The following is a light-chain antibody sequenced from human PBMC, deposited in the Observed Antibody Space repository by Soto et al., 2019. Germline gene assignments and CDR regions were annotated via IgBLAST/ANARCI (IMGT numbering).Light chain of an antibody. V-gene: IGLV2-14*01. Sequence: QSALAQPASVSGSPGQTISISCTGTSSDVGGYNAVSWYQHHPGKAPKLIIYEVTHRPVGVSGRFSASKSGNTASLTITGLQAEDEADYYCNSFRVNRLYVFGTGTKLTVL. CDR3: NSFRVNRLYV. CDR2: EVT. CDR1: SSDVGGYNA. J-gene: IGLJ1*01.